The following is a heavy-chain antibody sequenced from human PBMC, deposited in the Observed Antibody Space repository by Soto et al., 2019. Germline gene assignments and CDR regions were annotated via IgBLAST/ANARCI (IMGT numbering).Heavy chain of an antibody. V-gene: IGHV3-23*01. Sequence: EVQLLESGGGLVQPGGSLRLSCEASGFTFNTYAMNWVRQAPGKGLEWVSTISVSGDSAYFADSVRGRFTISRDNSKNTVYLQMNSLRADDTAMYYCATRHLSYCSGGTCNPFDFWGQGTLVTVSS. J-gene: IGHJ4*02. CDR2: ISVSGDSA. CDR3: ATRHLSYCSGGTCNPFDF. D-gene: IGHD2-15*01. CDR1: GFTFNTYA.